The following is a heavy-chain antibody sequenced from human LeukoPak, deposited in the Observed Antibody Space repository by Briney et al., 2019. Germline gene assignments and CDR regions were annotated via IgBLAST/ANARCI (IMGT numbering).Heavy chain of an antibody. Sequence: PSETLSLTCAVYGGSFSGYYWSWVRQPPEKGLEWIGEINHSGSTNYNPSLKSRVTISVDTSKNQFSLKLSSVTAADTAVYYCARVATVVTHCFDYWGQGTLVTVSS. V-gene: IGHV4-34*01. CDR3: ARVATVVTHCFDY. D-gene: IGHD4-23*01. CDR2: INHSGST. J-gene: IGHJ4*02. CDR1: GGSFSGYY.